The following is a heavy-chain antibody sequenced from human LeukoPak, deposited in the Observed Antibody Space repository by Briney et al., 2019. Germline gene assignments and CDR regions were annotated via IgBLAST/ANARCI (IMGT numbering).Heavy chain of an antibody. CDR3: ARALYGDYCFDY. CDR1: GFTFSSYA. V-gene: IGHV3-64*01. Sequence: GGSLRLSCVASGFTFSSYAMHWVRQAPGKGLEYVSAISSNGGSTYYANSVKGRFTISRDNSKNTLYLQMGSLRAEDMAVYYCARALYGDYCFDYWGQGTLVTVSS. CDR2: ISSNGGST. D-gene: IGHD4-17*01. J-gene: IGHJ4*02.